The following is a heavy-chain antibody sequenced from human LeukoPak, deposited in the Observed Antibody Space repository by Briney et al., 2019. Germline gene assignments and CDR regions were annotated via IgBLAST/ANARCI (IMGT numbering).Heavy chain of an antibody. Sequence: ASVKVSCKASGYTFTSYGISWVRQAPGQGLEWMVWISAYNGNTNYAQKLQGRVTMTTDTSTSTAYMELRSLRSDDTAVYYCARLRDYGDYYDAFDIWGQGTMVTVSS. J-gene: IGHJ3*02. CDR3: ARLRDYGDYYDAFDI. D-gene: IGHD4-17*01. V-gene: IGHV1-18*01. CDR1: GYTFTSYG. CDR2: ISAYNGNT.